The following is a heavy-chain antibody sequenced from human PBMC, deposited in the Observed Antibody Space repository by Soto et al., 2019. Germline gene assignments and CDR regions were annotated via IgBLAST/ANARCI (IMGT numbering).Heavy chain of an antibody. CDR2: INPSGGNT. CDR3: ARESDAFDI. Sequence: ASVKVSCKASGYTFTSYYMHWVRQAPGQGLEWMGIINPSGGNTKYSQKFQGRVTITRDTSASTAYMELSSLRSEDTAVYYCARESDAFDIWGQGTMVTVSS. J-gene: IGHJ3*02. V-gene: IGHV1-46*01. CDR1: GYTFTSYY.